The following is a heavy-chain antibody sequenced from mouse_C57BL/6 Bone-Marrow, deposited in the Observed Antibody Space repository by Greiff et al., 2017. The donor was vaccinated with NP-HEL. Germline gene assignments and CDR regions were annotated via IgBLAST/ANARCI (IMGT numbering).Heavy chain of an antibody. V-gene: IGHV3-6*01. D-gene: IGHD1-1*01. J-gene: IGHJ3*01. Sequence: EVQVVESGPGLVKPSQSLSLTCSVTGYSITSGYYWNWIRQFPGNKLEWMGYISYDGSNNYNPSLKNRISITRDTSKNQFFLKLNSVTTEDTATYYCARGSSSPAWFAYWGQGTLVTVSA. CDR3: ARGSSSPAWFAY. CDR2: ISYDGSN. CDR1: GYSITSGYY.